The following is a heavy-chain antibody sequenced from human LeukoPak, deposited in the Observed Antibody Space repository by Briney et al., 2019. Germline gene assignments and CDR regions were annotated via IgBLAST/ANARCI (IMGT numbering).Heavy chain of an antibody. Sequence: GESLKISCKGSGYSFTSYWIGWVRQMPGKGLEWMGIIYPGDSDTRYSPSFQGQVTISADKSISTAYLQWSSLRAEDTAAYYCARDMGGTYHHFDSWGQGTLVTVSS. D-gene: IGHD1-26*01. CDR2: IYPGDSDT. CDR3: ARDMGGTYHHFDS. J-gene: IGHJ4*02. V-gene: IGHV5-51*01. CDR1: GYSFTSYW.